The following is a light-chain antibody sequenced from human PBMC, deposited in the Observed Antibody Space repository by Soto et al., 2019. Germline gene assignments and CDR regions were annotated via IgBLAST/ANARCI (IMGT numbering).Light chain of an antibody. CDR2: DAS. CDR1: QSVSSY. V-gene: IGKV3-11*01. CDR3: QQRSNWPLT. J-gene: IGKJ4*01. Sequence: EIVLKQSPAAVSLSPRERATLSCRASQSVSSYLAWYQQKPGQAPRLLIYDASNRATGIPARFSGSGSGTDFTLTISSLEPEDFAVYYCQQRSNWPLTFGGGTKVAIK.